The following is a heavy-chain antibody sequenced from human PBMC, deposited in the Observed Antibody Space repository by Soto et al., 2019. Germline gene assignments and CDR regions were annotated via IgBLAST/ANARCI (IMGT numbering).Heavy chain of an antibody. V-gene: IGHV1-69*06. J-gene: IGHJ4*02. CDR2: IIPSYDRT. CDR3: ARDPTTDYGDDTFDY. CDR1: GDAFQSYA. D-gene: IGHD4-17*01. Sequence: QVLLLQSGSEVQKPGSSVKVSCKASGDAFQSYAIHWVRQAPGQGLEYMGRIIPSYDRTKYAQKFQGRLTVTADMYASTVYMELSSLRSEDTAVYYCARDPTTDYGDDTFDYWGQGTKVIVSS.